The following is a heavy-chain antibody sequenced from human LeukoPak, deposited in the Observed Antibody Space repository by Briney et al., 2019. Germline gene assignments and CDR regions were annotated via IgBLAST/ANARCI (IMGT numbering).Heavy chain of an antibody. V-gene: IGHV3-66*02. CDR2: FYVGGPT. Sequence: PGGSPRLSCAASGFTVSSYYMSWVRQAPGKGLEWVSVFYVGGPTYYADSVQGRFTISRDNSKNTVHLQMNSLRAEDTAVYYCARGAGWNFFEYWGHGTLVTVSS. D-gene: IGHD6-19*01. J-gene: IGHJ4*01. CDR3: ARGAGWNFFEY. CDR1: GFTVSSYY.